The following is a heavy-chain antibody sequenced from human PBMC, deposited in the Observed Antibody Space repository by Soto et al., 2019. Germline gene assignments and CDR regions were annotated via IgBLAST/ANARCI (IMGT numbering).Heavy chain of an antibody. Sequence: PGGSLRLSCAASGFTFSSYWMHWVRQAPGKGLVWVSRINSDGSSTSYADSVKGRFTISRDNAKNSLYLQMNSLRAEDTAVYYCARDNFRYSYGSWSCYWGQGTLVTVSS. CDR2: INSDGSST. D-gene: IGHD5-18*01. CDR3: ARDNFRYSYGSWSCY. CDR1: GFTFSSYW. J-gene: IGHJ4*02. V-gene: IGHV3-74*01.